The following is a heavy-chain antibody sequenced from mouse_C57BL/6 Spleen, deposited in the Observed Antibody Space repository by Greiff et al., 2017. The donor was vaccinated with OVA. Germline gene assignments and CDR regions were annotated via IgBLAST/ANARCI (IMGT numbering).Heavy chain of an antibody. CDR3: ARPGSRAGYFDV. D-gene: IGHD1-1*01. V-gene: IGHV1-50*01. CDR1: GYTFTSYW. J-gene: IGHJ1*03. CDR2: IDPSDSYT. Sequence: QVQLKQPGAELVKPGASVKLSCKASGYTFTSYWMQWVKQRPGQGLEWIGEIDPSDSYTNYNQKFKDKATLTVDKSSSTAYMQLSSLTSEDSAVYYCARPGSRAGYFDVWGTGTTVTVSS.